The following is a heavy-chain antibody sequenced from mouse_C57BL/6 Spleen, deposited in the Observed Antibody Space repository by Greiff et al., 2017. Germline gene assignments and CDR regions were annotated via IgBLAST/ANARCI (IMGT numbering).Heavy chain of an antibody. CDR2: IYPGDGDT. CDR1: GYAFSSYW. J-gene: IGHJ2*01. V-gene: IGHV1-80*01. D-gene: IGHD1-1*01. Sequence: QVQLQQSGAELVKPGASVKISCKASGYAFSSYWMNWVKQRPGKGLEWIGQIYPGDGDTNYNGKFKGKATLTADKSSSTAYMQLSSLTSEDSAVYVCARGYYGSSYLDYWGQGTTLTVSS. CDR3: ARGYYGSSYLDY.